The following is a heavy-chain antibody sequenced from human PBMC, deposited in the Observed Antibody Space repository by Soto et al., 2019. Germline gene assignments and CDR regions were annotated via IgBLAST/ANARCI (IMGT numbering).Heavy chain of an antibody. D-gene: IGHD1-26*01. J-gene: IGHJ4*02. CDR1: GYTFTSYA. CDR2: ISAYNGNT. CDR3: AIDGNKGRIDY. Sequence: QVLLVQSGAEVKKPGASVKVSCKASGYTFTSYAFSWVRQAPGQGLEWMGWISAYNGNTNYAQKPQGRSTMTTAPSTSTAYVELRSRRLDGTGFYDCAIDGNKGRIDYWGQGTLVTVSS. V-gene: IGHV1-18*01.